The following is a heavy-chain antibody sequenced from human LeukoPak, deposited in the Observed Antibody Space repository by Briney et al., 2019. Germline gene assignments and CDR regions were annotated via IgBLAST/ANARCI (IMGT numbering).Heavy chain of an antibody. J-gene: IGHJ4*02. CDR3: ARQQLVVHFDY. Sequence: GGSLRLSCAAFGFTFSSYAMSWVRQAPGKGLEWVSAISGSGGSTYYADSVKGRFTISRDNSKNTLYLQMNSLRAEDTAVYYCARQQLVVHFDYWGQGTLVTVSS. V-gene: IGHV3-23*01. CDR1: GFTFSSYA. D-gene: IGHD6-6*01. CDR2: ISGSGGST.